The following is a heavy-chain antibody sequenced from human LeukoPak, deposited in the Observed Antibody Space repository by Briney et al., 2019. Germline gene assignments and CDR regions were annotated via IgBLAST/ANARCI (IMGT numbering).Heavy chain of an antibody. D-gene: IGHD3-16*01. Sequence: GGSLRLSCAASGFTFSSYSMNWVRQAPGKGLEWVSSISSSSNYIYYADSVKGRFTISRDNAKNSLYLQMNSLTAEDTAVYYCARDRDYDYVWGSSPMDVWGQGTTVTVSS. CDR3: ARDRDYDYVWGSSPMDV. CDR1: GFTFSSYS. J-gene: IGHJ6*02. V-gene: IGHV3-21*01. CDR2: ISSSSNYI.